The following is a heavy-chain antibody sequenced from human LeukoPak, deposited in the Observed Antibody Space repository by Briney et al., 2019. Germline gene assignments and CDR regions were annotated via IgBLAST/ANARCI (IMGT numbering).Heavy chain of an antibody. V-gene: IGHV4-38-2*02. CDR3: ATMMYGSGNYYNSDY. D-gene: IGHD3-10*01. Sequence: PSETLSLTCTVSNYSISRTYHWGWIRQPPGKGLEWIGTVYHSGTTYYSPSLKSRVTISIHPSKNQFSLRLCSVTAADTAVYYCATMMYGSGNYYNSDYWGQGTLVTVSS. J-gene: IGHJ4*02. CDR2: VYHSGTT. CDR1: NYSISRTYH.